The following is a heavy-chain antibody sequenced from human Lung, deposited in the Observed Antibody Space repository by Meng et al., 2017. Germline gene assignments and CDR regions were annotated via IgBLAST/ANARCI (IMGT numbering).Heavy chain of an antibody. CDR2: INHSGST. D-gene: IGHD4-11*01. CDR1: GGSFSDYY. Sequence: QWQVQQWAAGLLMRSETLSLTCVVSGGSFSDYYWSWIRQPPGKGLEWIGEINHSGSTNYNPSLESRATISVDTSQNNLSLKLSSVTAADSAVYYCARGPTTMAHDFDYWGQGTLVTVAS. CDR3: ARGPTTMAHDFDY. J-gene: IGHJ4*02. V-gene: IGHV4-34*01.